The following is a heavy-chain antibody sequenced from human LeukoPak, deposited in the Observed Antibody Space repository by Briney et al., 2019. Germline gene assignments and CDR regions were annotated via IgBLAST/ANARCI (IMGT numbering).Heavy chain of an antibody. D-gene: IGHD3-9*01. V-gene: IGHV3-23*01. CDR3: TKDYCGKFCSAV. CDR1: GFTFSAFG. J-gene: IGHJ6*02. Sequence: GKSLRLSCAASGFTFSAFGMNWVRQAPGKGLEWVSTITKSGDSTYYVDSVKGRFTISRDNSKNTLYLQMNSLRAEDTAKYYCTKDYCGKFCSAVWGQGTTVTVSS. CDR2: ITKSGDST.